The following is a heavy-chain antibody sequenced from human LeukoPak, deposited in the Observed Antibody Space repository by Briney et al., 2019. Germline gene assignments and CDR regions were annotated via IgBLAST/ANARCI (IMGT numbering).Heavy chain of an antibody. CDR1: GYSFTSYW. Sequence: GESLKISCKGSGYSFTSYWIGWVRQMPGKGLEWMGIIYPGDSDTRYSPSFQGQVTISADKSISTAYLQWSSLKASDTAMYYCARQYSSGWLGSLAFDIWGQGTMVTVSS. J-gene: IGHJ3*02. CDR3: ARQYSSGWLGSLAFDI. V-gene: IGHV5-51*01. CDR2: IYPGDSDT. D-gene: IGHD6-19*01.